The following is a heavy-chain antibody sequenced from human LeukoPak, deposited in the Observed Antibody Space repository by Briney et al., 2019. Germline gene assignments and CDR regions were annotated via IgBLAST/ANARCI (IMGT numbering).Heavy chain of an antibody. J-gene: IGHJ4*02. CDR2: ITKTSTSM. D-gene: IGHD3-3*01. Sequence: PGESLRLSCVASGFIFSNFRMDWVRQAPVKALEWISYITKTSTSMYYADSVKGRFTISRDNGKNSLFLQMNSLRDADTAVYYCARGYDSGYYPPHLDYWGQGTLVTVSS. V-gene: IGHV3-48*02. CDR3: ARGYDSGYYPPHLDY. CDR1: GFIFSNFR.